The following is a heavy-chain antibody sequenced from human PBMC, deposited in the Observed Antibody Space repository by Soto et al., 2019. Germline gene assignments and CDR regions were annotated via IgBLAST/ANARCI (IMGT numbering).Heavy chain of an antibody. J-gene: IGHJ5*02. CDR2: TYYRSKWYN. V-gene: IGHV6-1*01. Sequence: PSQTLSLTCAISGDSVSSNSAAWNWIRQSPSRGLEWLGRTYYRSKWYNDSAVSVKSRITINPDTSKNQFSLQLNSVTPEDTAVYYCARGLGGSSWYGGWFDPWGQGTLVTVSS. CDR3: ARGLGGSSWYGGWFDP. D-gene: IGHD6-13*01. CDR1: GDSVSSNSAA.